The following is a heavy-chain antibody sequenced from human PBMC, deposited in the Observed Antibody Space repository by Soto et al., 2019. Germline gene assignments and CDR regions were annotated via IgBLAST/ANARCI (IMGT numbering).Heavy chain of an antibody. CDR3: AREKVGTTFFDN. CDR1: GFAISRGYY. V-gene: IGHV4-38-2*02. D-gene: IGHD1-1*01. J-gene: IGHJ4*02. Sequence: SETLSLTCSVSGFAISRGYYWSWVRQPPGRGLEWIGSIYPSVSSYHNPSLATRLRLSIDTSKNQFTLNLTSVTAADTALYFCAREKVGTTFFDNWGQGIQDNVSS. CDR2: IYPSVSS.